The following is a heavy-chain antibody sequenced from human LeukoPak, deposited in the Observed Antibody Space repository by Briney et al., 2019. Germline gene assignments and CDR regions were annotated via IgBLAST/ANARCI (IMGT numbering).Heavy chain of an antibody. J-gene: IGHJ4*02. CDR2: IYYSGST. CDR3: AREGIAAAGTFDY. CDR1: GGSISSGGYY. Sequence: SGTLSLTCTVSGGSISSGGYYWSWIRQHPGKGLEWIGYIYYSGSTYYNPSLKSRVTISVDTSKNQFSLKLSSVTAADTAVYYCAREGIAAAGTFDYWGQGTLVTVSS. D-gene: IGHD6-13*01. V-gene: IGHV4-31*03.